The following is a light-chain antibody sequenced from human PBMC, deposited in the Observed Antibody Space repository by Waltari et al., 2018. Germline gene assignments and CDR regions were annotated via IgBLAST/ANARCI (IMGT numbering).Light chain of an antibody. Sequence: QSALTQPPSASGSLGQSVTISCTGTSRDVGAFDYVSWYQQHPGKVPILIIYDIHQRPSGVPDRFSGSKSGNTASLTVSGLRPEDEADYYCLSYAGANDFLAFGGGTTLTVL. CDR2: DIH. V-gene: IGLV2-8*01. CDR3: LSYAGANDFLA. CDR1: SRDVGAFDY. J-gene: IGLJ2*01.